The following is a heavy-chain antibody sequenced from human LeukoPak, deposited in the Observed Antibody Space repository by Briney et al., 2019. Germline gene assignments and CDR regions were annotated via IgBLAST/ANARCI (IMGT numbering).Heavy chain of an antibody. D-gene: IGHD2-2*01. J-gene: IGHJ4*02. CDR1: GYTFTDYY. CDR3: ARANFLYCSSTTCLFDY. CDR2: INPNDGDT. V-gene: IGHV1-2*02. Sequence: ASVKVSCKASGYTFTDYYMHWVRQAPGHGFEWMGWINPNDGDTNYAQKFQGRVTMTRDTSISTAHMEVSRLRSDDTAAYYCARANFLYCSSTTCLFDYWGQGTLVTVSS.